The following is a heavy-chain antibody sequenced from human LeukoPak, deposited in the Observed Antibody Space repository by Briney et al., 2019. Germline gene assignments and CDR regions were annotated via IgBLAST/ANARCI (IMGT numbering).Heavy chain of an antibody. J-gene: IGHJ6*02. CDR2: IYYSGST. CDR1: GGSISSGGYY. V-gene: IGHV4-31*03. D-gene: IGHD3-9*01. Sequence: SETLSLTCTVSGGSISSGGYYWSWIRQHPGKGLEWIGYIYYSGSTYYNPSLKSRVTISVDTSKNQFSLKLSSVTAADTAVYYCARSGVLRYFDWLRNYYYYGMDVWGQGTTVTVSS. CDR3: ARSGVLRYFDWLRNYYYYGMDV.